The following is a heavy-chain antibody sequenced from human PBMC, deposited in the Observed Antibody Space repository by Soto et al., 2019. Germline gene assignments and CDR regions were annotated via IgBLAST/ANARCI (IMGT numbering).Heavy chain of an antibody. CDR2: IIPIFGTA. J-gene: IGHJ4*02. D-gene: IGHD3-22*01. CDR1: GGTFSSYA. V-gene: IGHV1-69*13. CDR3: ARSALGYYDSSGYTSFDY. Sequence: PGASVKVSCKASGGTFSSYAISWVRQAPGQGLEWMGGIIPIFGTANYAQKFQGRVTITADESTSTAYMELSSLRSEDTAVYYCARSALGYYDSSGYTSFDYWGQGTLVTVSS.